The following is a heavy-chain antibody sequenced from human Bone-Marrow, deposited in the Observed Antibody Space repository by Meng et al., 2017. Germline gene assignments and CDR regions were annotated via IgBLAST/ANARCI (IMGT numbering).Heavy chain of an antibody. CDR3: AQGWARGAVATTIFGY. Sequence: GGSLRLSCAASGFTFSTYGMNWVRQAPGKGLEWVSGITGNGVTTDYADSVKGRFTISRDNSKNTLYLQMSSLRVEDTAVYYCAQGWARGAVATTIFGYWGQGTLVTVSS. J-gene: IGHJ4*02. D-gene: IGHD6-19*01. CDR2: ITGNGVTT. CDR1: GFTFSTYG. V-gene: IGHV3-23*01.